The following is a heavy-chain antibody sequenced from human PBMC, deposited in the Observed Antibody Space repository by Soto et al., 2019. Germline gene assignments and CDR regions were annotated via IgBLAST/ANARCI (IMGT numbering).Heavy chain of an antibody. CDR2: VYNSGST. V-gene: IGHV4-59*01. CDR1: GGSISSNY. J-gene: IGHJ4*02. Sequence: SETLSLTCTVSGGSISSNYWTWIRQPPGKGLEWIGYVYNSGSTNYNPSLKSRVTISEDTSKSQFSLKVNSMTAADTAVYYCARYRREAVAGYTLDNWGRGILVTVSS. D-gene: IGHD6-13*01. CDR3: ARYRREAVAGYTLDN.